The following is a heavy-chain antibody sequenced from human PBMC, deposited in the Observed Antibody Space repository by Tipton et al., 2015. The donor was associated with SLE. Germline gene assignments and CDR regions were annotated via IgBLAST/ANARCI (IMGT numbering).Heavy chain of an antibody. D-gene: IGHD6-13*01. V-gene: IGHV4-59*07. CDR3: ARSQQLFYLDV. CDR2: IYYSGST. CDR1: GGSISSYY. Sequence: TLSLTCTVSGGSISSYYWTWIRQPPGKGLEWIGYIYYSGSTNYNPSLKSQVTISLDTSKNQFSLKLSSVTAADTAVYYCARSQQLFYLDVWGKGTAVTV. J-gene: IGHJ6*03.